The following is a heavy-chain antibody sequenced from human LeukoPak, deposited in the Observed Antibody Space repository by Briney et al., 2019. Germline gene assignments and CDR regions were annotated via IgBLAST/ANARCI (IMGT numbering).Heavy chain of an antibody. D-gene: IGHD1-7*01. J-gene: IGHJ1*01. CDR3: ARAGETGTVTMELDL. CDR1: ASAIAAYS. CDR2: MSFDRNFE. Sequence: PGGSLRLSCAASASAIAAYSLHWARQAPGKGLEWVALMSFDRNFENFADSVKGRFTISRDTATNTLYLHMGSLGVEDSAVYYSARAGETGTVTMELDLWGQGALVTVSS. V-gene: IGHV3-30*04.